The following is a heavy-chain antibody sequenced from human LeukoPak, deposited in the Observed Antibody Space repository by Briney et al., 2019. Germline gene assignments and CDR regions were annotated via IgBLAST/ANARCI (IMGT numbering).Heavy chain of an antibody. CDR1: GSTFTNYY. D-gene: IGHD5-24*01. Sequence: ASVNVSCKASGSTFTNYYMHWVRQAPGRELEWMGIINPSGGSTGYAQKFQGRFTMTRDTSTTTDYMELSSLRSEDTAVYYCARDREEGYNSYYFDSWGQGTLVIVPS. V-gene: IGHV1-46*01. CDR3: ARDREEGYNSYYFDS. CDR2: INPSGGST. J-gene: IGHJ4*02.